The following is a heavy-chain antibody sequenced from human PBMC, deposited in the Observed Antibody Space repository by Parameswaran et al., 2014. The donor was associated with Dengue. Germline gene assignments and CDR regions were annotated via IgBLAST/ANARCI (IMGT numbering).Heavy chain of an antibody. CDR3: AREFYSGSYYDYYYYGMDV. D-gene: IGHD1-26*01. Sequence: RWIRQPPGKGLEWIGYIYYSGSTYYNPSLKSRVTISVDTSKNQFSLKLSSVTAVDTAVYYCAREFYSGSYYDYYYYGMDVWGQGTTVTVSS. V-gene: IGHV4-31*02. J-gene: IGHJ6*02. CDR2: IYYSGST.